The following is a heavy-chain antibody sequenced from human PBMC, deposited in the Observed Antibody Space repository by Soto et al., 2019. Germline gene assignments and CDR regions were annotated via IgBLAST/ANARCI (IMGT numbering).Heavy chain of an antibody. CDR3: AKEKLDFWTPFTYYYGMDV. V-gene: IGHV3-23*01. J-gene: IGHJ6*02. Sequence: PGGSLRLSCAASGFTFSSYAMSWVRQAPGKGLEWVSAISGSGGSTYYADSVKGRFTISRDNSKNTLYLQMNSLRAEDTAVYYCAKEKLDFWTPFTYYYGMDVWGQGTTVTVSS. CDR2: ISGSGGST. CDR1: GFTFSSYA. D-gene: IGHD3-3*01.